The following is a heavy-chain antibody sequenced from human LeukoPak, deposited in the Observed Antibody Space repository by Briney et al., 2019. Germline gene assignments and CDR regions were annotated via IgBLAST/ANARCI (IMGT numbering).Heavy chain of an antibody. CDR2: IYYSGST. CDR3: ARVSTVVTPPNGMDV. J-gene: IGHJ6*02. CDR1: GGSISSYY. V-gene: IGHV4-59*01. Sequence: TSETLSLTCTVSGGSISSYYWSWIRQPPGKGLEWIGYIYYSGSTNYNPSLKSRVTISVDTSKNQFSLKLSSVTAADTAVYYCARVSTVVTPPNGMDVWGQGTTVTVSS. D-gene: IGHD4-23*01.